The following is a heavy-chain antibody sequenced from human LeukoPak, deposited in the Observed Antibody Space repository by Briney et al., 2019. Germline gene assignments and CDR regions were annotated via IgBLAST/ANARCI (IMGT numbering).Heavy chain of an antibody. V-gene: IGHV4-4*07. CDR3: ARSRIVLADSLDP. J-gene: IGHJ5*02. Sequence: PSETLSLTCTVSGGSISSYYWSWIRQPAGKGLEWIGRIFHGGSTNYNPSLNSRVTMSVDTSKNQFSLKLSSVTAADTAVYYCARSRIVLADSLDPWGQGTLVTVSS. CDR1: GGSISSYY. D-gene: IGHD6-19*01. CDR2: IFHGGST.